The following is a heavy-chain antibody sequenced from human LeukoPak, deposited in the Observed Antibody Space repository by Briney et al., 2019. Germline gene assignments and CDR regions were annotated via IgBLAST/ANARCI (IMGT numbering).Heavy chain of an antibody. CDR3: ARIPHRGIYCSSTSCYRDPYYYGMDV. V-gene: IGHV4-34*01. J-gene: IGHJ6*02. CDR1: GGSFSGYY. Sequence: SETLSLTCAVYGGSFSGYYWSWIRQPPGKGLEWRGEINHSGSTNYNPSLKSRVTISVDTSKNQFSLKLSSVTAADTAVYYCARIPHRGIYCSSTSCYRDPYYYGMDVWGQGTTVTVSS. CDR2: INHSGST. D-gene: IGHD2-2*02.